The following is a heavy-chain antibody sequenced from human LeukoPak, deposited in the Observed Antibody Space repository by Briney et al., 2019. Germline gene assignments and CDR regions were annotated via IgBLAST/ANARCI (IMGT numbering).Heavy chain of an antibody. CDR3: ARFDYGSGSYFYFDY. Sequence: SETLSLTCTVSGGSISSGGYYWSWIRQHPGKGLEWIGYIYYSGSTYYNPSLKSRVTISVDTSKNQFSLKLSSVTAADTAVYYCARFDYGSGSYFYFDYWGQGTLVTVSS. CDR2: IYYSGST. D-gene: IGHD3-10*01. CDR1: GGSISSGGYY. V-gene: IGHV4-31*03. J-gene: IGHJ4*02.